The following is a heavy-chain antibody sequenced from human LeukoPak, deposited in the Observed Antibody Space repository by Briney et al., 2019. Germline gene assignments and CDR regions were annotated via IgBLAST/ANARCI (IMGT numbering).Heavy chain of an antibody. J-gene: IGHJ4*02. V-gene: IGHV4-59*12. CDR3: AREYCSSTSCYYDY. D-gene: IGHD2-2*01. CDR1: GVSISSYY. Sequence: SETLSLTCTVSGVSISSYYWSWIRQPPGEGLEWIGYIYYSGSTNYNPSLKSRVTISVDTSKNQFSLKLSSVTAADTAVYYCAREYCSSTSCYYDYWGQGTLVTVSS. CDR2: IYYSGST.